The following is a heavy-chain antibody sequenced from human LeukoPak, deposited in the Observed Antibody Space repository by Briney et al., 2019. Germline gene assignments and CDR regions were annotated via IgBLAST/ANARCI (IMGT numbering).Heavy chain of an antibody. CDR2: IYHSGST. CDR1: GYSISSGYY. Sequence: SETLSLTCTVSGYSISSGYYWGWIRQPPGKGLEWIGSIYHSGSTYYNPSLKSRVTISVDTSKNQFSLKLSSVTAADTAVYYCARGWLHFDYWGQGTLVTVSS. V-gene: IGHV4-38-2*02. J-gene: IGHJ4*02. D-gene: IGHD5-24*01. CDR3: ARGWLHFDY.